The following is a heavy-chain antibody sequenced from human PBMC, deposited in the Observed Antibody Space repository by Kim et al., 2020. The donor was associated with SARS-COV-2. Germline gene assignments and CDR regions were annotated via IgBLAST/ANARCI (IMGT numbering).Heavy chain of an antibody. CDR2: IYSGGST. CDR1: GFTVSSNY. J-gene: IGHJ4*02. D-gene: IGHD2-15*01. Sequence: GGSLRLSCAASGFTVSSNYMSWVRQAPGKGLEWVSVIYSGGSTYYADSVKGRFTISRDNSKNTLYLQMNSLRAEDTAVYYCARGTLGIHTTPGDYWGQGTLVTVSS. V-gene: IGHV3-66*01. CDR3: ARGTLGIHTTPGDY.